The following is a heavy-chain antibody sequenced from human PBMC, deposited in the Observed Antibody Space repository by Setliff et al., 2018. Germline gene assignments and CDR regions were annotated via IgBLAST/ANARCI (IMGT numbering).Heavy chain of an antibody. CDR2: IYYDGRT. J-gene: IGHJ4*02. V-gene: IGHV4-34*01. Sequence: LSLTCAVYGGSFSSFYWSWIRQPPGKGLEWIASIYYDGRTFAHPSVRGRVTISEDTSKNHFSLRMTSVTAADTAMYYCARRDGAIRFREFFDYWGQGILVTVSS. D-gene: IGHD2-21*01. CDR3: ARRDGAIRFREFFDY. CDR1: GGSFSSFY.